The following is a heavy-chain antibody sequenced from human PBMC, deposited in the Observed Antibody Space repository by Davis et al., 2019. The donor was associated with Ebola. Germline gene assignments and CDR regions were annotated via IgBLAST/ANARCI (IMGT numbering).Heavy chain of an antibody. D-gene: IGHD1-7*01. Sequence: SETLSLTCAVSGGSISSSNWWRWVRQPPGKGLEWIGEIYHSGSTNYNPSLKSRVTISVDKSKNQFSLKLSSVTAADTAVYYCARKGGWNYRHGMDVWGQGTTVTVSS. V-gene: IGHV4-4*02. CDR2: IYHSGST. CDR1: GGSISSSNW. CDR3: ARKGGWNYRHGMDV. J-gene: IGHJ6*02.